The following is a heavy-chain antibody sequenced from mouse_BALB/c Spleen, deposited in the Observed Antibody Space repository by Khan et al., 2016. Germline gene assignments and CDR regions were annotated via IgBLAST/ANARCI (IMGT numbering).Heavy chain of an antibody. CDR2: IWSGGST. D-gene: IGHD2-4*01. CDR1: GFSLTSFG. V-gene: IGHV2-2*02. Sequence: VQLQESGPGLVQPSQSLSITCTVSGFSLTSFGVHWVRQSPGKDLEWLGVIWSGGSTAYNAAFISRLTIIKATSKSQVCLKMNSLQANDTARYYCARNYDFYFDFWGQGTTLTVSS. CDR3: ARNYDFYFDF. J-gene: IGHJ2*01.